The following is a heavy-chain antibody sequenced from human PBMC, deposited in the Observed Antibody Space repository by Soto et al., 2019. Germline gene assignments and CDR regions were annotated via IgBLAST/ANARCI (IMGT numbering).Heavy chain of an antibody. V-gene: IGHV4-59*01. CDR1: GGSIRSYY. J-gene: IGHJ4*02. CDR2: IHYSGTT. Sequence: QVQLQESGPGLAKPSETVSLTCTVSGGSIRSYYWSWIRQPPGQGLEWIGHIHYSGTTYYNPSLESRVTISVGTSKNQFSLSVTSVSAADTAVYYCTRSGTYPVSIDFWGQGTLVTVSS. D-gene: IGHD3-10*01. CDR3: TRSGTYPVSIDF.